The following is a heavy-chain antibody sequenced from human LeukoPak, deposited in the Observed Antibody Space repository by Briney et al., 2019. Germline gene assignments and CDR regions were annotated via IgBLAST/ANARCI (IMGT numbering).Heavy chain of an antibody. Sequence: PSETLSLTCTVSGGSISSSSYYWGWIRQPPGKGLEWIGSIYYSGSTYYNPSLKSRVTISVDTSRNQFSLKLSSVTAADTAVYYCARHYYGSGSYYKAIDYWGQGTLVTVSS. V-gene: IGHV4-39*01. J-gene: IGHJ4*02. CDR1: GGSISSSSYY. CDR2: IYYSGST. D-gene: IGHD3-10*01. CDR3: ARHYYGSGSYYKAIDY.